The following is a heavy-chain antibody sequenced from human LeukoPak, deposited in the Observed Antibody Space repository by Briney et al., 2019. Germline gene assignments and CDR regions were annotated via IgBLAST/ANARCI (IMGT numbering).Heavy chain of an antibody. D-gene: IGHD6-13*01. CDR3: ARMGIAAAGDANY. Sequence: GGSLRLSCAASGFTFSSYGMHWVRQAPGKGLEWVAVIWYDGSNKYYADSVKGRFTISRDNSKNTLYLQMNSLRAEDTAVYYCARMGIAAAGDANYWGQGTLVTVSS. CDR2: IWYDGSNK. CDR1: GFTFSSYG. J-gene: IGHJ4*02. V-gene: IGHV3-33*01.